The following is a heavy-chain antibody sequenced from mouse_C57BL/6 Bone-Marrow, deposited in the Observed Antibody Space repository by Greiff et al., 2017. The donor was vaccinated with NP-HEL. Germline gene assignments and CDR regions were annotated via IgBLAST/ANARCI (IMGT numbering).Heavy chain of an antibody. V-gene: IGHV1-55*01. CDR3: ARPGDYGSPSFGY. D-gene: IGHD1-1*01. J-gene: IGHJ2*01. CDR1: GYTFTSYW. Sequence: QVQLQQPGAELVKPGASVKLSCKASGYTFTSYWITWVKPRPGQGLEWIGDIYPGSGSTNYNEKFKSKATLTVDTSSSTAYMQRSSLTSEDSAVYYWARPGDYGSPSFGYWGQGTTLTVSS. CDR2: IYPGSGST.